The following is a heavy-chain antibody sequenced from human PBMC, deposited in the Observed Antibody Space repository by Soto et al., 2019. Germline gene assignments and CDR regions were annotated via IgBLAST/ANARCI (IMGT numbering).Heavy chain of an antibody. CDR1: GFTFSSYG. Sequence: QVQLVESGGGVVQPGKSLRLSCAGSGFTFSSYGMHWVRQAPGKGLEWVALISYDGSNKYYADSVKGRVTISRDNSKNTQYLQMNSLRAEDTAVYFCAKALGELSPESFEYWGQGTLVTVSS. J-gene: IGHJ4*02. CDR2: ISYDGSNK. V-gene: IGHV3-30*18. CDR3: AKALGELSPESFEY. D-gene: IGHD3-16*02.